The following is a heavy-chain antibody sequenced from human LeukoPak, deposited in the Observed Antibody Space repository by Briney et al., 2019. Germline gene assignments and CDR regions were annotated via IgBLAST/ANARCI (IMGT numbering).Heavy chain of an antibody. D-gene: IGHD2-15*01. CDR2: INLNSGGT. CDR3: AKVREVGTNIEVVVVDISGAFDM. V-gene: IGHV1-2*02. Sequence: ASVKVSCKASGYTFTGYYMHWVRQAPGQGLEWMGWINLNSGGTNYAQKFQGRVTLTRDTSISTSYMELSSLRSDDTAVYFCAKVREVGTNIEVVVVDISGAFDMWGQGTKVTVSS. CDR1: GYTFTGYY. J-gene: IGHJ3*02.